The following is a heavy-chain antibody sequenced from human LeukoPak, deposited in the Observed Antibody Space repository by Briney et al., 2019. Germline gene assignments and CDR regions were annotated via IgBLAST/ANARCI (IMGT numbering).Heavy chain of an antibody. V-gene: IGHV4-4*07. J-gene: IGHJ5*02. CDR2: IYTSGST. Sequence: KPSETLSLTCTVSGGSISSYYWSWIRQPAGKGLEWIGRIYTSGSTNYNPSLKSRVTMSVDTSKNQFSLKLSSVTAADTAVYYCARDTRWFGELSYNWFDPWGQGTLVTVSS. CDR1: GGSISSYY. CDR3: ARDTRWFGELSYNWFDP. D-gene: IGHD3-10*01.